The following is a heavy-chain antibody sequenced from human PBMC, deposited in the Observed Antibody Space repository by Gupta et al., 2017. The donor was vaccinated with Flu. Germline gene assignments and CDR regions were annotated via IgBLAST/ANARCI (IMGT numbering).Heavy chain of an antibody. J-gene: IGHJ4*02. Sequence: VQLLESGGGLAPPGGSLRHACAASGFTISPYGMSWVGQVPAKGLEWVSGIRCGGDTTYYADSVKVRFTISRDNAENTLSLQINSLRAEDTAVYYCSKGDYGGDSLFYFDYWGQGTLVTVSS. V-gene: IGHV3-23*01. D-gene: IGHD4-23*01. CDR1: GFTISPYG. CDR3: SKGDYGGDSLFYFDY. CDR2: IRCGGDTT.